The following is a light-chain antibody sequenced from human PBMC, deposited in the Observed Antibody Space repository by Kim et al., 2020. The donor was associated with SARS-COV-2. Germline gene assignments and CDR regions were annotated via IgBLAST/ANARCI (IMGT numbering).Light chain of an antibody. J-gene: IGLJ3*02. CDR1: NIGSKN. Sequence: SYELTQPPSVSVAPGKTARITCGGNNIGSKNVHWYQQKPGQAPVLVIYYDDDRPSGIPERFSGSNSENTATLTISRVEAGDEADYYCQVWDSSNHWVFGG. CDR2: YDD. CDR3: QVWDSSNHWV. V-gene: IGLV3-21*04.